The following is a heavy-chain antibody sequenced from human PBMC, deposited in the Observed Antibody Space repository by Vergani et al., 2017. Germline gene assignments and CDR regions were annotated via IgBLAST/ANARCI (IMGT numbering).Heavy chain of an antibody. J-gene: IGHJ3*02. Sequence: QVQLVQSGAEVKKPGSSVKVSCKASGGTFSSYAISWVRQAPGQGLEWMGRIIPILGIANYAQKFQGRVTITADKSTSTAYMELSSLSSEDTAVYYCATHSGGYQRAFDIWGLGTMVTGSS. CDR2: IIPILGIA. CDR3: ATHSGGYQRAFDI. V-gene: IGHV1-69*04. CDR1: GGTFSSYA. D-gene: IGHD1-26*01.